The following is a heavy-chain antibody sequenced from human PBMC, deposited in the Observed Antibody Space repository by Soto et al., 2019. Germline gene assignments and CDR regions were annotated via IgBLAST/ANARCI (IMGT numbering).Heavy chain of an antibody. J-gene: IGHJ3*02. CDR2: INPNSGGT. CDR1: GYTCTGYY. D-gene: IGHD3-22*01. V-gene: IGHV1-2*04. Sequence: ASVKVSCKASGYTCTGYYMHCVRQAPGQGLQWLGWINPNSGGTNYAQKFQGWVTMTRDTSISTAYMELSRLRSDDTAVYYCARGATYYYDSSGYPWAFDIWGQGTMVTVSS. CDR3: ARGATYYYDSSGYPWAFDI.